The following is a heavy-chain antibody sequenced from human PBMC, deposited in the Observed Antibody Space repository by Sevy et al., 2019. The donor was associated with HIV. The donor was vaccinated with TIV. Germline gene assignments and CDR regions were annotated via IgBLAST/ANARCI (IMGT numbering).Heavy chain of an antibody. CDR1: GFTFSSYA. Sequence: GGSLRLSCSASGFTFSSYAMHWVRQAPGKGLEYVSAISSNGGSTYYADSVKDRFTISRDNSKNTLYLQMSSLRAEDTAVYYCVKGYYYDSSGYNLWAFDIWGQGTMVTVSS. CDR3: VKGYYYDSSGYNLWAFDI. J-gene: IGHJ3*02. CDR2: ISSNGGST. V-gene: IGHV3-64D*06. D-gene: IGHD3-22*01.